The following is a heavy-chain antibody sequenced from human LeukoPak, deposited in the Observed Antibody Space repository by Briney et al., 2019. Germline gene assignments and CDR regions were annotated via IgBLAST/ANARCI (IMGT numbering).Heavy chain of an antibody. V-gene: IGHV3-48*01. CDR1: GFTFSDYS. Sequence: PGGSLRLSCAASGFTFSDYSMNWVRQAPGKGLEWVSYISSNSATIYHADSVKGRFTISRDNAKNSLFLQMNSLRAEDTAAYYCARDTRSLMDVWGQGTTVT. D-gene: IGHD3-16*02. J-gene: IGHJ6*02. CDR3: ARDTRSLMDV. CDR2: ISSNSATI.